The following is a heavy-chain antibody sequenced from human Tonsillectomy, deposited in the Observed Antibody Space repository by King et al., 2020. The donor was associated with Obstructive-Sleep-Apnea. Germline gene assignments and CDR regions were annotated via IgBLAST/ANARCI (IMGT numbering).Heavy chain of an antibody. D-gene: IGHD2-21*02. V-gene: IGHV4-34*01. CDR2: INHSGST. J-gene: IGHJ4*02. Sequence: VQLQQWGAGLLKASETLSLTCAVYGGSFSGYYWSWIRQPPGKGLEWIGEINHSGSTNYNPSLKSRVTISVDTSKNQFSLKRSSLTAAETALYYCAREENCGGDCYPNYFDYWGQGTLVTVSS. CDR1: GGSFSGYY. CDR3: AREENCGGDCYPNYFDY.